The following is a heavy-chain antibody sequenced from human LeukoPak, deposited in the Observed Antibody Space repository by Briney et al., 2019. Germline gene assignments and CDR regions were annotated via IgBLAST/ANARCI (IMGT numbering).Heavy chain of an antibody. V-gene: IGHV4-39*07. Sequence: SETLSLTCTVSGGSIRSSYYYWSWIRQPPGKGLEWIGEINHSGSTNYNPSLKSRVTISVDTSKNQFSLKLSSVTAADTAVYYCARGRSGSLRRGFVDYWGQGTLVTVSS. CDR3: ARGRSGSLRRGFVDY. D-gene: IGHD1-26*01. J-gene: IGHJ4*02. CDR1: GGSIRSSYYY. CDR2: INHSGST.